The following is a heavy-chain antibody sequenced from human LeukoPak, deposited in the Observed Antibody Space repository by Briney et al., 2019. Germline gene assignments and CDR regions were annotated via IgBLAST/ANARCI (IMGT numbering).Heavy chain of an antibody. CDR2: INRNSGGT. Sequence: GASVKVSCKASGYTFTGYYMHWVRQAPGQGLEWMGWINRNSGGTNYAQKFQGRVTMTRDTSISTAYMELSRLRSDDTAVYYCARDRVVPAAIAERYYYYMDVWGKGTTVTISS. CDR3: ARDRVVPAAIAERYYYYMDV. V-gene: IGHV1-2*02. CDR1: GYTFTGYY. D-gene: IGHD2-2*01. J-gene: IGHJ6*03.